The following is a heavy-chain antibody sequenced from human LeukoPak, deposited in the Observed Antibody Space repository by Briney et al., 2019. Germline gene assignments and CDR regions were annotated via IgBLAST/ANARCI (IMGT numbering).Heavy chain of an antibody. CDR1: GFTFSSYA. CDR2: ISYDGSNK. J-gene: IGHJ4*02. V-gene: IGHV3-30-3*01. Sequence: SGRSLRLSCAASGFTFSSYAMHWVRQAPGKGLEWVAVISYDGSNKYYADSVKGRFTISGDNSKNTLYLQMSSLRAEDTAVYYCARDAGYGDRLDYWGQGTLVTVSS. CDR3: ARDAGYGDRLDY. D-gene: IGHD4-17*01.